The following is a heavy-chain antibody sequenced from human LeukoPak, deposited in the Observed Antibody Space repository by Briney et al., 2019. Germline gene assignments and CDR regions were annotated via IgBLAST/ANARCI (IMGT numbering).Heavy chain of an antibody. Sequence: VASVKVSCKASGYTFTSYDINWVRQATGQGLEWMGWMNPNSGNTGYAQKFQGRVTMTRNTSISTAYMELSSLRSEDTAVYYCARGITMVRGVILRRTPTYGMDVWGQGTTVTVSS. D-gene: IGHD3-10*01. J-gene: IGHJ6*02. V-gene: IGHV1-8*01. CDR1: GYTFTSYD. CDR3: ARGITMVRGVILRRTPTYGMDV. CDR2: MNPNSGNT.